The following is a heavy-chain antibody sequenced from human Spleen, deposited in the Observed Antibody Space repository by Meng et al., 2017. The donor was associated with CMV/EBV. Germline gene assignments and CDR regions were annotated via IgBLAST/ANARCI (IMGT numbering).Heavy chain of an antibody. J-gene: IGHJ6*02. D-gene: IGHD3-3*01. CDR1: GFTFSSYS. CDR2: ISSSSYI. V-gene: IGHV3-21*01. Sequence: GESLKISCAASGFTFSSYSMNWVRQAPGKGLEWVSSISSSSYIYYADSVKGRFTISRDNAKNSLYLQMNSLRAEDTAVYYCARAWSGYYPYYYGMDVWGQGTTVTVSS. CDR3: ARAWSGYYPYYYGMDV.